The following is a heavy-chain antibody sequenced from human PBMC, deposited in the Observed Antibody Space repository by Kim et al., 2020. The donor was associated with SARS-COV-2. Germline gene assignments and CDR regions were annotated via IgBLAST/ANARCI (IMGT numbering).Heavy chain of an antibody. D-gene: IGHD3-3*01. Sequence: GGSLRLSCAASGFPFSSYAMNWVRQAPGKGLEWVSGISGSGSNTYYANSVKGRFTISRDSSKNTVYLQMNSLRGEDTAVYYCAKQGGSFLAADEMRTFDYWGQGTAVTVSS. CDR1: GFPFSSYA. V-gene: IGHV3-23*01. CDR2: ISGSGSNT. CDR3: AKQGGSFLAADEMRTFDY. J-gene: IGHJ4*02.